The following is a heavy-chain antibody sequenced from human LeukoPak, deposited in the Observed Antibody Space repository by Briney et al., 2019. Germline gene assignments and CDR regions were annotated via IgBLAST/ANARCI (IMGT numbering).Heavy chain of an antibody. CDR2: INESGAT. CDR3: ARGDLDY. Sequence: SETLSLTCSVYGGSFNDYDWSWVRQAPGRGLQWIGEINESGATNCDPSLKSRVTISVDTSKNQFSPKLSSVTAADTAVYYCARGDLDYWGQGTLVTVSS. V-gene: IGHV4-34*01. CDR1: GGSFNDYD. J-gene: IGHJ4*02.